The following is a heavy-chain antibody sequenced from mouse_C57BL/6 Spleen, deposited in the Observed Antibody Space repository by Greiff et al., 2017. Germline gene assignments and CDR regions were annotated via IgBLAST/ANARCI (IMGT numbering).Heavy chain of an antibody. J-gene: IGHJ2*01. D-gene: IGHD1-1*01. V-gene: IGHV1-7*01. CDR1: GYTFTSYW. Sequence: VQLQQSGAELAKPGASVKLSCKASGYTFTSYWMHWVKQRPGQGLEWNGYINPSSGYTKYNQKFKDKATLTADKSSSTAYMQLSSLTYEDSAVYYCARSPITTVGARNYFDYWGQGTTLTVSS. CDR2: INPSSGYT. CDR3: ARSPITTVGARNYFDY.